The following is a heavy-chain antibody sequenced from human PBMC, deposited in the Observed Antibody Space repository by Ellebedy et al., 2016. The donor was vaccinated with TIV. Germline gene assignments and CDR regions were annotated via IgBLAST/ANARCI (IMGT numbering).Heavy chain of an antibody. Sequence: ASVKVSCKASGYTFTSYYMHWVRQAPGQGLEWMGWINPNSGGTNYAQKFQGRVTMTRDTSISTAYMELSRLRSDDTAVYYCARDRVVVVPAAGYYYYYGMDVWGQGTTVTVSS. CDR2: INPNSGGT. CDR1: GYTFTSYY. CDR3: ARDRVVVVPAAGYYYYYGMDV. V-gene: IGHV1-2*02. D-gene: IGHD2-2*01. J-gene: IGHJ6*02.